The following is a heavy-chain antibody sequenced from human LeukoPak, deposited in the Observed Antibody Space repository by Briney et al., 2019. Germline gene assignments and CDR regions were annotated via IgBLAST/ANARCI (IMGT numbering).Heavy chain of an antibody. J-gene: IGHJ6*02. CDR1: GFTFSSYE. Sequence: GGSLRLSCAASGFTFSSYEMNWVRQAPGKGLEWVSYISSSGSTIYYADSVKGRFTISRDNAKNSLYLQMNSLRAEDTAVYYCAREGTVLRFLEWSPYYYYGMDVWGQGTTATVSS. V-gene: IGHV3-48*03. D-gene: IGHD3-3*01. CDR3: AREGTVLRFLEWSPYYYYGMDV. CDR2: ISSSGSTI.